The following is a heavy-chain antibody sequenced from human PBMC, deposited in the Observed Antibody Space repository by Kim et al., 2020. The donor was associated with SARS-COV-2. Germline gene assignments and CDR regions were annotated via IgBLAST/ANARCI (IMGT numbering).Heavy chain of an antibody. J-gene: IGHJ6*01. D-gene: IGHD3-9*01. CDR2: ISSSSSTI. CDR1: GFTFSSYS. V-gene: IGHV3-48*01. Sequence: GGSLRLSCAASGFTFSSYSMNWVRQAPGKGLEWVSYISSSSSTIDYADSVKGRFTISRDNAKNSLYLQMNSLRAEDTAVYYCARDNPPSGVLRYVRDSRGRGIDVWGQGTTVTVSS. CDR3: ARDNPPSGVLRYVRDSRGRGIDV.